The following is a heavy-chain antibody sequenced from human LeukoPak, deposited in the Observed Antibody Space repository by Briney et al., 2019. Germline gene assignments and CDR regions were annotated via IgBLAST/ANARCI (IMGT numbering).Heavy chain of an antibody. V-gene: IGHV1-2*02. CDR2: INPNSGGT. CDR1: GYTFTGYY. D-gene: IGHD3-3*01. Sequence: ASVKVSCKASGYTFTGYYMHRVRQAPGQGLEWMGWINPNSGGTNYAQKFQGRVTMTRDTSISTAYMELSRLRSDDTAVYYCARAPMAPVRSGYYTFDYWGQGTLVTVSS. J-gene: IGHJ4*02. CDR3: ARAPMAPVRSGYYTFDY.